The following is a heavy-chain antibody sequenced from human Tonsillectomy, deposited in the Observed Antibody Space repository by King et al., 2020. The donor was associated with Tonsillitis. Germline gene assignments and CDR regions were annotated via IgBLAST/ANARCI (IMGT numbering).Heavy chain of an antibody. V-gene: IGHV3-7*01. CDR1: GFILSNYW. D-gene: IGHD2-15*01. J-gene: IGHJ5*01. CDR3: ARGRSGGWFDC. Sequence: VQLVESGGGLVQPGGSLRLSCAASGFILSNYWTSWVRQAPGKGLEWVAHIKQDGPEKHYVDSVKGRFTMSTDNAKNSLYLQMNSLTVEDTAVYYCARGRSGGWFDCWGQGTLVTVSS. CDR2: IKQDGPEK.